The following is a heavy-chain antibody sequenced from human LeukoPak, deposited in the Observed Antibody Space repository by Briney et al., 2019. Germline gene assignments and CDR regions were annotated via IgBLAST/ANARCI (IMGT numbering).Heavy chain of an antibody. CDR3: ARGLYSNSGGWFDS. D-gene: IGHD6-13*01. CDR1: GFTFSTYE. V-gene: IGHV3-48*03. J-gene: IGHJ5*01. Sequence: GGSLRLSCAAFGFTFSTYEMNWVRQAPGKGLEWISFISNTGKTIYYADSVKGRLTISRDNAQNSLFLQLNSLRAEDTAVYYCARGLYSNSGGWFDSWGQGTLVTVSS. CDR2: ISNTGKTI.